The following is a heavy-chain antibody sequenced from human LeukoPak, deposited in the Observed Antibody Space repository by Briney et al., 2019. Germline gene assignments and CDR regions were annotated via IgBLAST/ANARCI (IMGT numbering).Heavy chain of an antibody. D-gene: IGHD1-1*01. CDR3: ARFLEYDGYYFDY. V-gene: IGHV3-30-3*01. CDR1: GLTFSSYA. CDR2: ISYDGSNK. Sequence: GRSLRLSCAASGLTFSSYAMHWVRQAPGKGLEWMAVISYDGSNKYYADSVKGRFTISRDNSKNTLYLQMNSLRAEDTAVYYCARFLEYDGYYFDYWGQGTLVTASS. J-gene: IGHJ4*02.